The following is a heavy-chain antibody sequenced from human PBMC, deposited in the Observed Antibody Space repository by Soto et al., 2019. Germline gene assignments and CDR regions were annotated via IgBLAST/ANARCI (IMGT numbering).Heavy chain of an antibody. Sequence: PSETLSLTCAVYGGSFSGYYWSWIRQPPGKGLEWIGEINHSGSTNYNPSLKSRVTISVDTSKNQFSLKLSSVTAADTAVYYCARWRRYSNYFDYWGQGTLVTVSS. CDR2: INHSGST. J-gene: IGHJ4*02. D-gene: IGHD4-4*01. CDR1: GGSFSGYY. CDR3: ARWRRYSNYFDY. V-gene: IGHV4-34*01.